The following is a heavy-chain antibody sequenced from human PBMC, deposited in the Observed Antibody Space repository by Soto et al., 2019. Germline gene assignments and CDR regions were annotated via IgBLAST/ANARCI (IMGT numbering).Heavy chain of an antibody. CDR1: GFTFSIYA. CDR3: AHPRGYGVLDSYDI. Sequence: GGSLRLSCVASGFTFSIYAMNWVRQAPGKGLEWVSALSASGDDTYYADSVKGRFTISRDNSMNAVYLQMHSLRIEDTAVYYCAHPRGYGVLDSYDIWAQGTMVTVSS. V-gene: IGHV3-23*01. J-gene: IGHJ3*02. D-gene: IGHD4-17*01. CDR2: LSASGDDT.